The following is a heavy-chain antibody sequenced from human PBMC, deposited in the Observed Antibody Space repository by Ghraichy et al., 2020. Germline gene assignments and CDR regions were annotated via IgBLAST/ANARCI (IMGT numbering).Heavy chain of an antibody. CDR1: GYTLTELS. V-gene: IGHV1-24*01. Sequence: ASVKVSCKVSGYTLTELSMHWVRQAPGKGLEWMGGFDPEDGETIYAQKFQGRVTMTEDTSTDTAYMELSSLRSEDTAVYYCATVDYVWGSYRYNFDYWGQGTLVTVSS. CDR3: ATVDYVWGSYRYNFDY. J-gene: IGHJ4*02. CDR2: FDPEDGET. D-gene: IGHD3-16*02.